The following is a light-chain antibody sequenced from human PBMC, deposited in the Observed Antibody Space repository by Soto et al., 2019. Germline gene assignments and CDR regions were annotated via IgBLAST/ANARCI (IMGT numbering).Light chain of an antibody. CDR2: EVS. J-gene: IGLJ1*01. CDR3: SSYTGSDTRYV. CDR1: GSDVGGYKF. Sequence: QSALTQPASVSGSPGQSITISCTGTGSDVGGYKFVSWYQQHPGKTPRLMIYEVSNRPSGVSNRSSGSKSGNTASLTISGLQAEDEADYYCSSYTGSDTRYVFGTGTKVTVL. V-gene: IGLV2-14*01.